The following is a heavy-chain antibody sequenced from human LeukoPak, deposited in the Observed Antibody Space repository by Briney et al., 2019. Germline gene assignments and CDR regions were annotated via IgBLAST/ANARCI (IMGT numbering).Heavy chain of an antibody. CDR3: ARADSGYDHFDY. CDR1: GGSISSSSYY. CDR2: IYYSGST. V-gene: IGHV4-39*07. Sequence: SETLSLTCTVSGGSISSSSYYWGWIRQPPGKGLEWIGSIYYSGSTNSNPSLNSRVTISVDTSKNQFSLKLTSVTAADTAVYFCARADSGYDHFDYWGQGTLVTVSS. D-gene: IGHD5-12*01. J-gene: IGHJ4*02.